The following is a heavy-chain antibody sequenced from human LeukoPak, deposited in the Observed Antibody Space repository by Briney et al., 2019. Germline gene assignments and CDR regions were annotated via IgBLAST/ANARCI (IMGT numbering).Heavy chain of an antibody. D-gene: IGHD6-6*01. CDR1: GYTFTGYY. CDR3: ARGRGSSSGLSEG. J-gene: IGHJ4*02. CDR2: INPNTGGT. Sequence: ASVKVSCKASGYTFTGYYIHWVRQAPGQGLEWMGWINPNTGGTNYAQKFQGRVTMTRDTSISTAYMELSRLRSDDTAVYYCARGRGSSSGLSEGWGQGTLVTVSS. V-gene: IGHV1-2*02.